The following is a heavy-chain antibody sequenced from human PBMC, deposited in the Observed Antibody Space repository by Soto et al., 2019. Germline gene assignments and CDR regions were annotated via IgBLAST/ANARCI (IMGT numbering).Heavy chain of an antibody. J-gene: IGHJ4*02. CDR1: GFTFSNVW. CDR2: VKSKSDGATT. Sequence: SLRLSCAASGFTFSNVWMSWVRQAPGKGLEWVGRVKSKSDGATTDYAAPMKGRFTVSRDDSQNTLSLQMDSLKIEDTAVYFCTKAAGGMWGADYWGQGTPVTVSS. D-gene: IGHD1-26*01. V-gene: IGHV3-15*01. CDR3: TKAAGGMWGADY.